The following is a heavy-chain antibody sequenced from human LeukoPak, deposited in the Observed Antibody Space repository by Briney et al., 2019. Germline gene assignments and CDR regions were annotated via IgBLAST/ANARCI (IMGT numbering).Heavy chain of an antibody. V-gene: IGHV3-15*01. CDR2: IRSRSYGGTI. J-gene: IGHJ4*02. Sequence: GGSLRLSCAASGITFSNAWMNWVRQAPGQGLEWVGHIRSRSYGGTIDYAAPVKGRFAISRDDSEDTLYLQMNSLRIDDTAVYYCTTDPGAYEDFWGQGTLVTVSS. CDR1: GITFSNAW. D-gene: IGHD4-17*01. CDR3: TTDPGAYEDF.